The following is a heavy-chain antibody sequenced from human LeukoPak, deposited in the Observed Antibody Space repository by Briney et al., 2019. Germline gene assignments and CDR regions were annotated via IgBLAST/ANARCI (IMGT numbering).Heavy chain of an antibody. Sequence: GGSLRLSCAASGFTFNDYAMYWVRQTPGKGLEWVTLISYDGYDKSYADSVRGRFTISRDNARNSLYLQMNSLRAEDTALYYCAKDLPPMVRGGGSDAFDIWGQGTMVTISS. D-gene: IGHD3-10*01. V-gene: IGHV3-30-3*01. CDR2: ISYDGYDK. CDR3: AKDLPPMVRGGGSDAFDI. J-gene: IGHJ3*02. CDR1: GFTFNDYA.